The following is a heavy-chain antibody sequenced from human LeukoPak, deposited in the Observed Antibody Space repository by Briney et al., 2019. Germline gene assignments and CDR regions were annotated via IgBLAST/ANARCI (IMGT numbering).Heavy chain of an antibody. Sequence: ASVKVSCKASGYTFTGYYMHWVRQAPGQGLEWMGRINPNSGGTNYAQKFQGRVTMTRDTSISTAYMELSRLRSDDTAVYYCARTPYVDTAMVFDYWGQGTLVTVSS. CDR2: INPNSGGT. CDR1: GYTFTGYY. CDR3: ARTPYVDTAMVFDY. V-gene: IGHV1-2*06. J-gene: IGHJ4*02. D-gene: IGHD5-18*01.